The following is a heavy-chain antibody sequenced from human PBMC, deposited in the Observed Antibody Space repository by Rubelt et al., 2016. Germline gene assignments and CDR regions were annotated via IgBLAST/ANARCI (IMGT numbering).Heavy chain of an antibody. V-gene: IGHV4-34*01. CDR3: ARGTLQFDY. Sequence: QVQLQESGPGLVTPSETLSLTCTVSGGSISSYYWSWIRQPPGKGLEWIGEINHSGSTNYNPSLKSRVTRSVDTSKNQFSLKLSSVTAADTAVYYCARGTLQFDYWGQGTLVTVSS. J-gene: IGHJ4*02. D-gene: IGHD4-11*01. CDR2: INHSGST. CDR1: GGSISSYY.